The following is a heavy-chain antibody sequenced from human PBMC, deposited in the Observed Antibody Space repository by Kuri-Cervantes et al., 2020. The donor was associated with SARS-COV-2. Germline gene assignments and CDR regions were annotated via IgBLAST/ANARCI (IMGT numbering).Heavy chain of an antibody. CDR2: FIHSGST. CDR1: GGSFSGYS. Sequence: SQTLSLTCAVDGGSFSGYSWSWIRQPPGKGLEWIGEFIHSGSTIYNPSLKSRVTISVDTSMNQFALNLSSVTAADTAVYFCARHPSVVPAAPFWGRGTLVTVSS. D-gene: IGHD2-2*01. CDR3: ARHPSVVPAAPF. J-gene: IGHJ4*02. V-gene: IGHV4-34*12.